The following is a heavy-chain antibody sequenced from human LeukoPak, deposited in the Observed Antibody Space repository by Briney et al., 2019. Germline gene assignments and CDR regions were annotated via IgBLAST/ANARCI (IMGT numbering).Heavy chain of an antibody. CDR2: INAYNGNT. Sequence: GGSLRLSCAASGYTFTSYGMSWVRQAPGQGLEWMGWINAYNGNTNYAQKLQGRVTMTTDTSTSTVYMDLRSLRSDDTAVYFCARDSGGSYYYWGQGTLVTVSS. J-gene: IGHJ4*02. CDR1: GYTFTSYG. D-gene: IGHD1-26*01. CDR3: ARDSGGSYYY. V-gene: IGHV1-18*01.